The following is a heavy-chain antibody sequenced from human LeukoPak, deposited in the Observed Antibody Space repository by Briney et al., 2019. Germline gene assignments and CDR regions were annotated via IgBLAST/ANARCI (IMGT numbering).Heavy chain of an antibody. D-gene: IGHD5-18*01. Sequence: GASLRLSCAASGFTFSSYAMSWVRQAPGKGLEWVSAISGGGGSTYYADSVKGRFTISRDNSKNTLYLQMNSLRAEDTAVHYCAKLNGVTFDYWGQGTLVTVSS. CDR2: ISGGGGST. CDR3: AKLNGVTFDY. J-gene: IGHJ4*02. V-gene: IGHV3-23*01. CDR1: GFTFSSYA.